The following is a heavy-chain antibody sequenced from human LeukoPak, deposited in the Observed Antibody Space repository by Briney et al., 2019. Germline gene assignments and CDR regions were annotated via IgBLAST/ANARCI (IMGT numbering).Heavy chain of an antibody. CDR1: GFTVSSNY. Sequence: GGSLILSCAASGFTVSSNYLSWVRQAPGKGLEWVSVIYSGGTTYYADSVMGRFTISRHNSRNTLYLQMNSLRAEDTAVYYCARVDTVMAYYFDLWGQGTLVTVSS. V-gene: IGHV3-53*04. D-gene: IGHD5-18*01. CDR2: IYSGGTT. CDR3: ARVDTVMAYYFDL. J-gene: IGHJ4*02.